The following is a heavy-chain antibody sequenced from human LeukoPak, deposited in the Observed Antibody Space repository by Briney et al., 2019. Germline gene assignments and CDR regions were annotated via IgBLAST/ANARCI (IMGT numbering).Heavy chain of an antibody. Sequence: ASVKVSCKASGGTFSSHAIIWVRQAPGQGLEWMGRIIPILGIANYAQKFQGRVTITADKSTSTAYMELSSLRSEDTAVYYCARDLDIVVVPTAEKRLFDYWGQGTLVTVSS. CDR3: ARDLDIVVVPTAEKRLFDY. D-gene: IGHD2-2*03. CDR1: GGTFSSHA. J-gene: IGHJ4*02. CDR2: IIPILGIA. V-gene: IGHV1-69*04.